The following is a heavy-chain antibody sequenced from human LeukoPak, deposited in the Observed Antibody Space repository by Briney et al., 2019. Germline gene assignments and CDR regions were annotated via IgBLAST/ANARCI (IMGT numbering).Heavy chain of an antibody. Sequence: ASVKVSCKASGYTFTGYYMHWVRQAPGQGLEWMGWINPNRGGTNYAQKFQGRVTMTRDTSISTAYMELSRLRSDDTAVYYCARGYGSGSYYSRYGMDVWGQGTTVTVSS. CDR1: GYTFTGYY. J-gene: IGHJ6*02. CDR2: INPNRGGT. D-gene: IGHD3-10*01. V-gene: IGHV1-2*02. CDR3: ARGYGSGSYYSRYGMDV.